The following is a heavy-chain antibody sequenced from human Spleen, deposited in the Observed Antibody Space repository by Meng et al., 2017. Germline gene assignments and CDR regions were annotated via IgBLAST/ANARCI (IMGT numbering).Heavy chain of an antibody. D-gene: IGHD3-10*01. CDR1: GDSITSNNW. CDR2: IPHRGSA. Sequence: QVQLRESGPGLGKPSGTLALICPVTGDSITSNNWWSWVRQPPGKGLEWVGEIPHRGSAAYNPSLKSRVSMSIDISKNQFSLRLTSVTAADTAVYYCLRGSGGSVWGQGILVTVSS. CDR3: LRGSGGSV. J-gene: IGHJ4*02. V-gene: IGHV4-4*02.